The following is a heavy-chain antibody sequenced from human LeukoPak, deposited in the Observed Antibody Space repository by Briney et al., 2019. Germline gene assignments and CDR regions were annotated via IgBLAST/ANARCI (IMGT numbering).Heavy chain of an antibody. D-gene: IGHD3-10*01. V-gene: IGHV3-48*01. J-gene: IGHJ4*02. CDR2: ISGSGTTI. Sequence: GGSPRLSCAASGFTFSGNSINWVRQAPGKGLEWVSYISGSGTTIYKADSVKGRFTISRDNAKNTLYLHMNSLSAEDTAVYYCARDMGLQGRWGQGTLVTVSS. CDR1: GFTFSGNS. CDR3: ARDMGLQGR.